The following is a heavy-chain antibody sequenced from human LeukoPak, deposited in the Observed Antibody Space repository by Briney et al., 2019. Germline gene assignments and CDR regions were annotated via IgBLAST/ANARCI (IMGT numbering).Heavy chain of an antibody. CDR3: ATSLSSSSWEYYFDC. CDR2: INHSGST. J-gene: IGHJ4*02. Sequence: SETLSLTCAVYGGSFSGYYWSWIRQPPGKGLEWIGEINHSGSTNYNPSLKSRVTISVDTSKNQFTLKLSSVTAADTAVYYCATSLSSSSWEYYFDCWGQGTLVTVSS. CDR1: GGSFSGYY. D-gene: IGHD6-13*01. V-gene: IGHV4-34*01.